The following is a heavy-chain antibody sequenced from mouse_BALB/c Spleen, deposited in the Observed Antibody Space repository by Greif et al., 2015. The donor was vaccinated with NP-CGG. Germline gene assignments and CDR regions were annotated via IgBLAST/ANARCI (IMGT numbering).Heavy chain of an antibody. CDR2: INPGSGGT. CDR3: ARSGSMIPYFDY. J-gene: IGHJ2*01. D-gene: IGHD2-3*01. Sequence: QVQLQQSGAELVRPGTSVKVSCKASGYAFTNYLIEWVKQRPGQGLEWIGVINPGSGGTNYNEKFKGKATLTADKSSSTAYMQLSSLTSDDSAVYFCARSGSMIPYFDYWGQGTTLTVSS. V-gene: IGHV1-54*01. CDR1: GYAFTNYL.